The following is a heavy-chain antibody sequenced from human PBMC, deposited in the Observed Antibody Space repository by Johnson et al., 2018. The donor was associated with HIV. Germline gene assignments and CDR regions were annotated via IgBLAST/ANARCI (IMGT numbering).Heavy chain of an antibody. V-gene: IGHV3-30*14. CDR1: GFTFSGYA. D-gene: IGHD3-16*02. CDR2: ISYDGANK. CDR3: ARDSYDYVWGSYRHDAFDI. J-gene: IGHJ3*02. Sequence: QVQLVESGGGVVQPGRSLRLSCAASGFTFSGYAMHWVRQAPGKGLEWVTVISYDGANKYSADSVNGRFTISRDNSKNTLYLQMNSLRAEDTAVYYCARDSYDYVWGSYRHDAFDIWGQGTMVTVSS.